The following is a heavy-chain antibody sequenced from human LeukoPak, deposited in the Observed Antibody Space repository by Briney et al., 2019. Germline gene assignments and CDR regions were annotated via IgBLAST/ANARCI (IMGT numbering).Heavy chain of an antibody. CDR1: GFTFSSYA. J-gene: IGHJ4*02. CDR3: GRVGMATIMIDY. D-gene: IGHD5-24*01. V-gene: IGHV3-30*04. CDR2: ISYDGSNK. Sequence: QSGGSLRLSCAASGFTFSSYAMHWVRQAPGKGLEWVAVISYDGSNKYYADSVKGRFTISRDNSKNTLYLQMNSLRAEDTAVYYCGRVGMATIMIDYWGQGPLVTVS.